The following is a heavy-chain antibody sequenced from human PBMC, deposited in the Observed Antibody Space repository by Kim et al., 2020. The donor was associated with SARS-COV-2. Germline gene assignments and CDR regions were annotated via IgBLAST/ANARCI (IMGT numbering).Heavy chain of an antibody. CDR1: GGSISSGGNY. D-gene: IGHD3-10*01. J-gene: IGHJ4*02. CDR2: IYYTGST. CDR3: ARVPIAMVRGIITTPYYLDY. Sequence: SETLSLTCTVSGGSISSGGNYWSWIRQHPGKGLEWIGYIYYTGSTYYNPSLKNRLTISVDTSNNQFSLKLSSVTAADTAVYYCARVPIAMVRGIITTPYYLDYWGQGTLVTVSS. V-gene: IGHV4-31*03.